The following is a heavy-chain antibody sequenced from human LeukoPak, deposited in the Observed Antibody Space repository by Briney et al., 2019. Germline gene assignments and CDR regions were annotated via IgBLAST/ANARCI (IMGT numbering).Heavy chain of an antibody. D-gene: IGHD2-15*01. CDR3: AKDGSDFVVVPWYFDY. Sequence: GGSLRLSCAASGFTFSSYGMSWVRQAPGKGLEWVSAISGSGSSTYYAASVKGRFTISRDNSKNTLYLQMNSLRAEDTAVYYCAKDGSDFVVVPWYFDYWGQGTLVTVSS. CDR1: GFTFSSYG. V-gene: IGHV3-23*01. J-gene: IGHJ4*02. CDR2: ISGSGSST.